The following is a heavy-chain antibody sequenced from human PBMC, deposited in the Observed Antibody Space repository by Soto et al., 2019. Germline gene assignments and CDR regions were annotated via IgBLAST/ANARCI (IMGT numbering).Heavy chain of an antibody. D-gene: IGHD7-27*01. CDR1: GFSFSKYA. CDR3: ERQFWDYDYYGIDV. V-gene: IGHV3-21*01. CDR2: ISSSGYYI. Sequence: EVQLVESGGGLVKPGGSLTLSCVASGFSFSKYAMNWVRQAPGKGLEWVSSISSSGYYIHYADSVKGRFTVSRDTASNSVFLQMNSLRGEDTAVYFCERQFWDYDYYGIDVWGQGTTVTVSS. J-gene: IGHJ6*02.